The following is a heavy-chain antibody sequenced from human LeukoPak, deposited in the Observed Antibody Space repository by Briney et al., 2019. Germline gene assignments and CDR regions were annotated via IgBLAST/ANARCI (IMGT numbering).Heavy chain of an antibody. CDR2: IYYSGST. CDR1: GGSFSGYY. D-gene: IGHD3-10*01. J-gene: IGHJ6*02. Sequence: SETLSLTCAVYGGSFSGYYWSWIRQPPGKGLEWIGSIYYSGSTYYNPSLKSRVTISVDTSKNQFSLKLSSVTAADTAVYYCARQPSGVISSYYGMDVWGQGTTVTVSS. CDR3: ARQPSGVISSYYGMDV. V-gene: IGHV4-34*01.